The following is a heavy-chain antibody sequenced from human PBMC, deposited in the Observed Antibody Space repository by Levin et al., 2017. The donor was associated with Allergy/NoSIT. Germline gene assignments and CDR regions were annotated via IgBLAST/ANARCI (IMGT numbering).Heavy chain of an antibody. V-gene: IGHV3-33*01. CDR1: GYTFSSYG. CDR2: IWYDGSDQ. CDR3: ARDPAPYGDYARDGLDV. D-gene: IGHD4-17*01. J-gene: IGHJ6*02. Sequence: GGSLRLSCAASGYTFSSYGVHWVRQTPGKGLEWVALIWYDGSDQYYADSVKGRFTISRDNLKNTVYLQRNSLRGEDTAVYYCARDPAPYGDYARDGLDVWGQGTTVTVSS.